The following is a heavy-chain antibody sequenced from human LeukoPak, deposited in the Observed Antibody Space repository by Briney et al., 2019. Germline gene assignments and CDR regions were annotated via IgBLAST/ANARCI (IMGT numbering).Heavy chain of an antibody. Sequence: GGSLRLSCAAPGFTFSSYEMNWVRQAPGKGLEWVSYVSSSGSTIYYADSVKGRFTISRDNAKNSLYLQMNSLRAEDTAVYYCARAIMKDTVVVVAATPIGYWGQGTLVTVSS. D-gene: IGHD2-15*01. CDR2: VSSSGSTI. J-gene: IGHJ4*02. V-gene: IGHV3-48*03. CDR1: GFTFSSYE. CDR3: ARAIMKDTVVVVAATPIGY.